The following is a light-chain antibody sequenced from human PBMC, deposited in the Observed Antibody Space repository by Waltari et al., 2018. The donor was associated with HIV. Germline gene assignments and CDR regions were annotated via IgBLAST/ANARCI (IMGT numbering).Light chain of an antibody. CDR2: EVK. Sequence: HSALTQPASVSGSPGQSITISCTGTSSNVGPSNLVSWYQHHPGKAPKLLIYEVKRRPSGLSDRFSGSKSGNTASLTVSGLQAEDEAIYYCCSYAGSDTLVFGGGTSLTIL. V-gene: IGLV2-23*02. CDR1: SSNVGPSNL. CDR3: CSYAGSDTLV. J-gene: IGLJ3*02.